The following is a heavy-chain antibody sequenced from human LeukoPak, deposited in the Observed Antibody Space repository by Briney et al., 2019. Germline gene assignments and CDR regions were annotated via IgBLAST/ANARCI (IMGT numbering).Heavy chain of an antibody. D-gene: IGHD1-26*01. V-gene: IGHV1-2*02. CDR1: GYTFTGSY. J-gene: IGHJ1*01. CDR2: INPNSGGR. CDR3: ARDWAWEQVWFQH. Sequence: ASVKVSCKASGYTFTGSYMHWARQAPGQGLEWMGWINPNSGGRNYAQKFQGRVTMTRDTSIRTAYMELSRLTSDDTAVYYCARDWAWEQVWFQHWGQGTLVTVSS.